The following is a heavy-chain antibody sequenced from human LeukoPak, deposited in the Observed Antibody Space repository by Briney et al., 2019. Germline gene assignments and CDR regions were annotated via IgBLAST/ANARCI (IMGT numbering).Heavy chain of an antibody. CDR1: GGSISSYY. Sequence: SETLSLTCTVSGGSISSYYWSWIRQPPGKGLEWIGYIYTSGSTNYNPSLKSRVTISVDTSKNQFSLKLSSVTAADTAVYYCARHRRYSYGYHCYYMDVWGKGTTVTVSS. D-gene: IGHD5-18*01. V-gene: IGHV4-4*09. J-gene: IGHJ6*03. CDR2: IYTSGST. CDR3: ARHRRYSYGYHCYYMDV.